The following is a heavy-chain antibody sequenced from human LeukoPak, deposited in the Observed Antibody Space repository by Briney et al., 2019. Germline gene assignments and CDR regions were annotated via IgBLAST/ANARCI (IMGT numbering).Heavy chain of an antibody. Sequence: GGSLRLSCAASVFTFSSYWMSWVRQAPGKGLEWVANIKQDESEKYYVDSVKGRFTISRDNAKNSLYLQMNSLRAEDTAVYYCARRSIYWYFDLWGRGTLVTVSS. CDR2: IKQDESEK. CDR3: ARRSIYWYFDL. V-gene: IGHV3-7*01. CDR1: VFTFSSYW. D-gene: IGHD3-16*02. J-gene: IGHJ2*01.